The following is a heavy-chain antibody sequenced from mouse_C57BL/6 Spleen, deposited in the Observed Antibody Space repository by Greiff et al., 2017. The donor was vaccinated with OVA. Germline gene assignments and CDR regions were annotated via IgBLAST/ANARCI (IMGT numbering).Heavy chain of an antibody. V-gene: IGHV5-16*01. D-gene: IGHD1-1*01. Sequence: DVKLVESEGGLVQPGSSMKLSCTASGFTFSDYYMAWVRQVPEKGLEWVANINYDGSSTYYLDSLKSRFIISRDNAKNILYLQMSSLKSEDTATYYCARDSPYYYGSSYWYFDVWGTGTTVTVSS. CDR3: ARDSPYYYGSSYWYFDV. CDR1: GFTFSDYY. CDR2: INYDGSST. J-gene: IGHJ1*03.